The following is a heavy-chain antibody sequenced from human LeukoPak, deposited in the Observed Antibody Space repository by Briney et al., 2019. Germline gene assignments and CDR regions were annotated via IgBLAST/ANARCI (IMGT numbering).Heavy chain of an antibody. J-gene: IGHJ6*02. Sequence: GGSLRLSCAASRFTFSSYAMSWVRQAPGKGLEWVSTLSGSSDSTYYADSWKGRFTISRDNAKNTLYLQMNSLRAEDAAVYYCGYGMDVWGQGTTVAVSS. CDR3: GYGMDV. V-gene: IGHV3-23*01. CDR1: RFTFSSYA. CDR2: LSGSSDST.